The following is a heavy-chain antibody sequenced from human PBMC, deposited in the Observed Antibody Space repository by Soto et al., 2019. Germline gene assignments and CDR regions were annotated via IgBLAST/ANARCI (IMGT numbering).Heavy chain of an antibody. CDR3: ARDHRVRGSKGLGYYYYGMDV. CDR1: GFTFSSYG. J-gene: IGHJ6*02. Sequence: GGSLRLSCAASGFTFSSYGMHWVRQAPGKGLEWVAVIWYDGSNKYYADSVKGRFTISRDNSKNTLYLQMNSLRAADTAVYYCARDHRVRGSKGLGYYYYGMDVWGQGTTVTVSS. CDR2: IWYDGSNK. V-gene: IGHV3-33*01. D-gene: IGHD3-10*01.